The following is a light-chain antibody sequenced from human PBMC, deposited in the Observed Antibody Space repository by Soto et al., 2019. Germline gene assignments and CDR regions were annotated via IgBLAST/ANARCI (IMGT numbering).Light chain of an antibody. CDR2: GAS. V-gene: IGKV3-20*01. CDR3: QQYVTSSA. J-gene: IGKJ1*01. CDR1: QSVSSNY. Sequence: EIVLTQSPGTLSLSPGERATLSCRASQSVSSNYLAWYQQKPGQAPRLLIYGASRRATGIPDRFSGSGSGTDFTLTISRLQPADFAVYYCQQYVTSSAFGQGTKVEIK.